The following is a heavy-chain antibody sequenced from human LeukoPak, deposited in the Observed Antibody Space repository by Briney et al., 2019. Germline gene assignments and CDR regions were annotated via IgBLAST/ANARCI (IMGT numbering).Heavy chain of an antibody. V-gene: IGHV1-2*02. D-gene: IGHD3-10*01. CDR3: ARGRLGTWFGELKA. Sequence: ASVKVSCKASGYTFTGYYIHWVRQAPGQGLEWMAWINPDSGGTNYAQKFQGRVTMTRDTSISTAYMELSRLRSDDTAVYYCARGRLGTWFGELKAWGQGTLGTVSS. CDR2: INPDSGGT. J-gene: IGHJ5*02. CDR1: GYTFTGYY.